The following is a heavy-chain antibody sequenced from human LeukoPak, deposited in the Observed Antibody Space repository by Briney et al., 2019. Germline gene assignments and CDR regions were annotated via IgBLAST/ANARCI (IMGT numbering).Heavy chain of an antibody. J-gene: IGHJ3*02. CDR2: ISSNGDST. V-gene: IGHV3-64*01. Sequence: GGSLRLSCAASGFGFSSYAMHWVRQAPGKGLEYISAISSNGDSTHYANSVKGRFTISRDNSKNTLYFQMGSLRAEDMAVYYCARGRYDSSGYEAPTAFDIWGQGTMVTVSS. D-gene: IGHD3-22*01. CDR3: ARGRYDSSGYEAPTAFDI. CDR1: GFGFSSYA.